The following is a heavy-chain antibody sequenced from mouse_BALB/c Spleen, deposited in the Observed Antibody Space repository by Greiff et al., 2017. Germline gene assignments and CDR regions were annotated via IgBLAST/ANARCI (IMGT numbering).Heavy chain of an antibody. J-gene: IGHJ4*01. CDR1: GDSITSGY. D-gene: IGHD1-1*01. CDR2: ISYSGST. CDR3: ARWDYYGSSRHYYAMDY. Sequence: VQLKESGPSLVKPSQTLSLTCSVTGDSITSGYWNGIRKFPGNKLEYMGYISYSGSTYYNPSLKSRISITRDTSKNQYYLQLNSVTTEDTATYYCARWDYYGSSRHYYAMDYWGQGTSVTVSS. V-gene: IGHV3-8*02.